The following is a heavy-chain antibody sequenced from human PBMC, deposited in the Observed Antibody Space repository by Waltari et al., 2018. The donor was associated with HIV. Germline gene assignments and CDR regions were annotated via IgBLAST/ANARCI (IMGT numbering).Heavy chain of an antibody. CDR3: ARDSYYYDSSGFFPDF. D-gene: IGHD3-22*01. Sequence: QVQLVQSGAEVKKPGASVKVSCQASGYTFTAYHMHWVRKAPGQGLEWMGRINLNSGDTNYGQKFQGRVTMTRDTSISTAYMELSRLRSDDTAVYYCARDSYYYDSSGFFPDFWGQGTLVTVSS. CDR2: INLNSGDT. CDR1: GYTFTAYH. V-gene: IGHV1-2*06. J-gene: IGHJ4*02.